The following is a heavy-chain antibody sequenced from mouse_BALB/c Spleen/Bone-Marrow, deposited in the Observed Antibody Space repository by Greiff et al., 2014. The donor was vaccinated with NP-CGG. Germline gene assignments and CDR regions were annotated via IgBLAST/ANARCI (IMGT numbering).Heavy chain of an antibody. CDR3: ARGSSWAMDY. Sequence: EVQRVESGPELVKPGASVKMSCKASGYTFTSYVMHWVKQKPGQGLEWIGYINPYNDGTKYNEKFKGKAILTSDKSSSTAYMERSSLTAEGSAVYYCARGSSWAMDYWGQGTSVTVSS. J-gene: IGHJ4*01. D-gene: IGHD1-1*01. V-gene: IGHV1-14*01. CDR1: GYTFTSYV. CDR2: INPYNDGT.